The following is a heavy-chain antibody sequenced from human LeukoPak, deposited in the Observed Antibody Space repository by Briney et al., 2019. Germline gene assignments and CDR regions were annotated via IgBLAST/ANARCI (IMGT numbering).Heavy chain of an antibody. Sequence: GGSLRLSCAASGFTFSSYSMNWVRQAPGKGPEWVSSISSSSSYIYYADSVKGRFTISRDHAKNSLYLQMNSLRAEDTAVYYCASGYSYGRDFDYWGQGTLVTVSS. D-gene: IGHD5-18*01. CDR1: GFTFSSYS. CDR3: ASGYSYGRDFDY. V-gene: IGHV3-21*01. J-gene: IGHJ4*02. CDR2: ISSSSSYI.